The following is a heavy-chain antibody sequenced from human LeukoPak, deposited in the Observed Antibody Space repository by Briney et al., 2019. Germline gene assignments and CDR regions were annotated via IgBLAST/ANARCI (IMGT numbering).Heavy chain of an antibody. CDR2: TYSGGST. CDR3: ARVGDSSGYSWGPFNY. J-gene: IGHJ4*02. V-gene: IGHV3-53*01. CDR1: GFTFSSSW. D-gene: IGHD3-22*01. Sequence: GGSLRLSCAASGFTFSSSWMSWVRQAPGKGLEWVSVTYSGGSTYYADSAKSRLTISRDNSKNTLYLQINSLRAADTAVYYCARVGDSSGYSWGPFNYWGQGTLVTVSS.